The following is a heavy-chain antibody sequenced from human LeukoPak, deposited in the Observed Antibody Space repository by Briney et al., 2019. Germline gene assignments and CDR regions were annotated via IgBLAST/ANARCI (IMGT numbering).Heavy chain of an antibody. CDR2: IYYSGST. CDR1: GPSISSGGYY. J-gene: IGHJ6*02. D-gene: IGHD2-2*01. Sequence: KTSQTLSLTCTVSGPSISSGGYYWSWLRQHPGKGLEWIGYIYYSGSTYYNPSLKSRVTISVDTSKNQFSLKLSSVTAADTAVYYCARGDCSSTSCYPYYYYYGMDVWGQGTTVTVSS. CDR3: ARGDCSSTSCYPYYYYYGMDV. V-gene: IGHV4-31*03.